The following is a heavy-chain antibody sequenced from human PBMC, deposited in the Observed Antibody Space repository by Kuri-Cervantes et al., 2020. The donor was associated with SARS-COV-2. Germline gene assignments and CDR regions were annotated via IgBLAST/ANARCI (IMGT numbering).Heavy chain of an antibody. CDR1: GYTFTSYG. J-gene: IGHJ4*02. D-gene: IGHD5-18*01. CDR2: ISAYNGNT. Sequence: ASVKVSCKASGYTFTSYGISWVRQAPGQGLEWMGWISAYNGNTNYAQKLQGRVTMTTDTSTSTAYMELSSLRSEDTAVYYCASGDSGYSYGPFDYWGQGTLVTVSS. V-gene: IGHV1-18*01. CDR3: ASGDSGYSYGPFDY.